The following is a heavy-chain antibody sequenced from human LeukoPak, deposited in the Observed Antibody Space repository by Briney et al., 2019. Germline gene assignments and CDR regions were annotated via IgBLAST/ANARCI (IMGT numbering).Heavy chain of an antibody. D-gene: IGHD3-10*01. Sequence: ASVKVSCKAFGYTFTSNYMHWVRQATGQGPEWMGVISPSGGSTTYAQKFQGRVTLTRDTSTSTVYMELSSLRSEDTAVYYCARGAIITMVRGVKGQATYYYYYMDVWGKGTTVTISS. CDR2: ISPSGGST. CDR3: ARGAIITMVRGVKGQATYYYYYMDV. CDR1: GYTFTSNY. J-gene: IGHJ6*03. V-gene: IGHV1-46*01.